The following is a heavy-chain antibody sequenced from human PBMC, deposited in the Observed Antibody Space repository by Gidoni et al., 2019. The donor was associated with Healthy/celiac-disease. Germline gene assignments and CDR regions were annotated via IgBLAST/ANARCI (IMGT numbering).Heavy chain of an antibody. D-gene: IGHD6-19*01. V-gene: IGHV4-39*07. CDR2: IYYSGST. J-gene: IGHJ4*02. CDR3: ARDPGYSSGWYRDY. CDR1: GGSISSSSYY. Sequence: QLQLQESGPGLVKPSETLSLTCTVSGGSISSSSYYLGWIRQPPGKGLEWIGSIYYSGSTYYNPSLKSRVTISVDTSKNQFSLKLSSVTAADTAVYYCARDPGYSSGWYRDYWGQGTLVTVSS.